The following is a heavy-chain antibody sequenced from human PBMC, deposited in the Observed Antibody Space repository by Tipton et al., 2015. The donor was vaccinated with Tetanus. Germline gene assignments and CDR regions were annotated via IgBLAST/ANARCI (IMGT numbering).Heavy chain of an antibody. J-gene: IGHJ4*02. D-gene: IGHD5-18*01. V-gene: IGHV4-39*02. CDR2: ITYSGRT. CDR1: GGSMSGSGHY. CDR3: VRGRGLGAYSYGFEY. Sequence: TLSFTCIVSGGSMSGSGHYGAWVRQSPGKGLEWIGSITYSGRTYYSPSLKSRVTMSVDTSKKDFSVRLGSVTAADTAVYYCVRGRGLGAYSYGFEYWGQGALVTVSS.